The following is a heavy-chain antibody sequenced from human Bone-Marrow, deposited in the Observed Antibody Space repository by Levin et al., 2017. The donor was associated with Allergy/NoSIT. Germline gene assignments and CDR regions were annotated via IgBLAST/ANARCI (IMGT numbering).Heavy chain of an antibody. CDR2: INYSGST. V-gene: IGHV4-39*02. CDR3: ARDVNSITWFKT. D-gene: IGHD3-3*02. CDR1: GYSISSSASY. Sequence: SETLSLTCTVSGYSISSSASYWGWIRRPPGKELEWVGTINYSGSTYYNPSLKSRVTISIDTSKKQISLTLTSVTAADTAIYYCARDVNSITWFKTWGQGTLVTVSS. J-gene: IGHJ5*02.